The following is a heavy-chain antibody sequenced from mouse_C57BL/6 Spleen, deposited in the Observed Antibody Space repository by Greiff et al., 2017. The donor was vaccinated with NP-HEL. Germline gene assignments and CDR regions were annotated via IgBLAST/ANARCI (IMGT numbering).Heavy chain of an antibody. D-gene: IGHD2-14*01. CDR2: IDPEDGET. V-gene: IGHV14-2*01. J-gene: IGHJ3*01. CDR1: GFNITDYY. CDR3: ARGGTPDEFAY. Sequence: EVQLQQSGAELVKPGASVKLSCTASGFNITDYYMHWVKQRTEQGLEWIGRIDPEDGETKYAPKFQGKATITADTSSKTAYLQLSSLTSEDTAVYYCARGGTPDEFAYWGQGTLVTVSA.